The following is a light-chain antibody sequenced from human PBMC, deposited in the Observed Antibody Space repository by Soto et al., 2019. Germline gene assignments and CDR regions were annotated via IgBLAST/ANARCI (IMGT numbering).Light chain of an antibody. J-gene: IGKJ4*01. CDR2: DAS. V-gene: IGKV3-11*01. CDR3: QQRRAWPLT. CDR1: QSVSSS. Sequence: EIVLTQSPVTLSLSPGERATLSCRASQSVSSSLAWYQQKPGQAPRLLIYDASNRATGIPARFSGSGSGTDFTLTISSLEPEDFAVYYCQQRRAWPLTFGGGTKVEIK.